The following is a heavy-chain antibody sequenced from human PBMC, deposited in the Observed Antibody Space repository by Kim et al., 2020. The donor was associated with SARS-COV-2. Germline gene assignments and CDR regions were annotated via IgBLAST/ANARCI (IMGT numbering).Heavy chain of an antibody. CDR3: ARDRRVRGVGHYYYGMDV. V-gene: IGHV3-13*01. Sequence: GGSLRLSCAASGFTFSSYDMHWVRQATGKGLEWVSAIGTAGDTYYPGSVKGRFTISRENAKNSLYLQMNSLRAGDTAVYYCARDRRVRGVGHYYYGMDVWGQGTTVTVSS. D-gene: IGHD3-10*01. CDR1: GFTFSSYD. CDR2: IGTAGDT. J-gene: IGHJ6*02.